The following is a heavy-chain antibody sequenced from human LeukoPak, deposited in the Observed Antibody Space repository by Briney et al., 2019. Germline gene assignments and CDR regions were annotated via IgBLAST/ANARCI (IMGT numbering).Heavy chain of an antibody. CDR1: GGSISSSSYY. CDR2: IYYSGTT. V-gene: IGHV4-39*07. J-gene: IGHJ4*02. CDR3: ARVGGGYDYRLYFDY. D-gene: IGHD5-12*01. Sequence: SETLSLTCTVSGGSISSSSYYWGWIRQPPGKGLEWIGSIYYSGTTYYNPSLKSRVTISVDTSKNQFSLKLSSVTAADTAVYYCARVGGGYDYRLYFDYWGQGTLVTVSS.